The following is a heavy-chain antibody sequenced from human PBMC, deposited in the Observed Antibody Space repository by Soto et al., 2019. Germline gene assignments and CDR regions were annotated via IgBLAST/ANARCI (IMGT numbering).Heavy chain of an antibody. J-gene: IGHJ5*02. Sequence: SETLSLTCTVSGGSISSYYWSWIRQPPGKGLEWIGYIYYSGSTNYNPSLKSRVTISVDTSKNQFSLKLSSVTAADTAVYYCARCRKAVAGTSWFDPWGQGTLVTVSS. CDR2: IYYSGST. CDR3: ARCRKAVAGTSWFDP. V-gene: IGHV4-59*01. CDR1: GGSISSYY. D-gene: IGHD6-19*01.